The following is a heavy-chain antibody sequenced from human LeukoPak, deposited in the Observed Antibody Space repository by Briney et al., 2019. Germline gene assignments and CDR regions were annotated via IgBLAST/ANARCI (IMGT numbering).Heavy chain of an antibody. J-gene: IGHJ4*02. CDR3: ARDSSGWYERLDY. CDR1: GFTFSSYS. V-gene: IGHV3-21*01. Sequence: GGSLRLSCAASGFTFSSYSMNWVRQAPGKGLEWVSSISSSSSYIYYADSVKGRFTISRDNAKNSLYLQMNSLRAEDTAVYYCARDSSGWYERLDYWGQGTLVTVSS. CDR2: ISSSSSYI. D-gene: IGHD6-19*01.